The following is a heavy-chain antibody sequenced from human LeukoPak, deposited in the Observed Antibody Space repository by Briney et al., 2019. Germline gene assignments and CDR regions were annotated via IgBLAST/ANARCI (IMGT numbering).Heavy chain of an antibody. Sequence: PGGSLRLSCAASGFTFSSYWMSWVRQAPGKGLEWVANIKQDGSEKYYVDSVKGRFTISRDNAKNSLYLQMNSLRAEDTAVYYCAKDPAVVAAPIDYWGQGTLVTVSS. CDR2: IKQDGSEK. J-gene: IGHJ4*02. CDR3: AKDPAVVAAPIDY. D-gene: IGHD2-15*01. V-gene: IGHV3-7*03. CDR1: GFTFSSYW.